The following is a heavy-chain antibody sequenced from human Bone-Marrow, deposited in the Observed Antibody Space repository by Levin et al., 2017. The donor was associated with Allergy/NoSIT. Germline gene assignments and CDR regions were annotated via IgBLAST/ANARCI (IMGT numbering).Heavy chain of an antibody. Sequence: GGSLRLSCAASGFTFSSYEMNWVRQAPGKGLEWVSYISSSGSTIYYADSVKGRFTISRDNAKNSLYLQMNSLRAEDTAVYYCARDRGIAAAGNYYYYYDGMDVWGQGTTVTVSS. CDR3: ARDRGIAAAGNYYYYYDGMDV. D-gene: IGHD6-13*01. V-gene: IGHV3-48*03. J-gene: IGHJ6*02. CDR1: GFTFSSYE. CDR2: ISSSGSTI.